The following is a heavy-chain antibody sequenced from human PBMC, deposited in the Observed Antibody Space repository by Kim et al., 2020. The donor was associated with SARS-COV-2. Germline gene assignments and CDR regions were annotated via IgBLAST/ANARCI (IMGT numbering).Heavy chain of an antibody. J-gene: IGHJ4*02. Sequence: YTNYSPSFQGHVTISADKSISTAYRQWSSLKASDTAMYYCAIYSNRDIDYWGQGTLVTVSS. CDR3: AIYSNRDIDY. V-gene: IGHV5-10-1*01. D-gene: IGHD4-4*01. CDR2: YT.